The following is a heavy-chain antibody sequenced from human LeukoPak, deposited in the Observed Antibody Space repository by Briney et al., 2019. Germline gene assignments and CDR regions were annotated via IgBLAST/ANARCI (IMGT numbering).Heavy chain of an antibody. CDR2: ISYDGSNK. CDR3: AKGDDILTGLFVY. V-gene: IGHV3-30*18. CDR1: GFTFSSYG. J-gene: IGHJ4*02. D-gene: IGHD3-9*01. Sequence: PGGSLRRSCAASGFTFSSYGMHWVRQAPGKGLEWVAVISYDGSNKYYADSVKGRFTISRDNSKNTLYLQMNSLRAEDTAVYYCAKGDDILTGLFVYWGQGTLVTVSS.